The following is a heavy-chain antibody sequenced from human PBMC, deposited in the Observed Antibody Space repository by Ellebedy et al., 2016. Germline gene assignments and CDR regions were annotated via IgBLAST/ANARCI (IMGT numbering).Heavy chain of an antibody. CDR2: IYYSGST. Sequence: SETLSLXCTVSGGSISSSSYYWGWIRQPPGKGLEWIGSIYYSGSTYYNPSLKSRVTISVDTSKNQFSLKLSSVTAADTAVYFCARGSVVPSSATPYFYYSGMDLWGQGTTVTVSS. J-gene: IGHJ6*02. CDR3: ARGSVVPSSATPYFYYSGMDL. CDR1: GGSISSSSYY. V-gene: IGHV4-39*01. D-gene: IGHD3-22*01.